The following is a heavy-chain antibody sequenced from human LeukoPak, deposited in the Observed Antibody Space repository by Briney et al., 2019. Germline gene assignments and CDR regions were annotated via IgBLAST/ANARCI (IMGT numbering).Heavy chain of an antibody. V-gene: IGHV3-23*01. J-gene: IGHJ4*02. CDR3: AKYHGYSYGLNYFDY. CDR1: GFTFSSYA. Sequence: GGSLRLSCAVSGFTFSSYAMSWVRQAPGKGLEWVSAISGSGGSTYYADSVKGRFTISRDNSKNTLYLQMNSLRAEDTAVYYCAKYHGYSYGLNYFDYWGQGTLVTVSS. D-gene: IGHD5-18*01. CDR2: ISGSGGST.